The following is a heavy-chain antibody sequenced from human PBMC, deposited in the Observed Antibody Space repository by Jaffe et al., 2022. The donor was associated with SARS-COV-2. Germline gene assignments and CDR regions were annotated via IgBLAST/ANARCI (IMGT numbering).Heavy chain of an antibody. D-gene: IGHD5-12*01. CDR3: ARNIGYETFDS. CDR2: IKADGNGT. CDR1: GFTFSSYW. Sequence: EVQLVQSGGDLVQPGGSLRLSCAASGFTFSSYWMNWVRQAPGKGLEWVASIKADGNGTYYRNSVEGRFAISRDNAKNSLYLQMNSLRADDTAVYYCARNIGYETFDSWGQGAQVTVSS. V-gene: IGHV3-7*01. J-gene: IGHJ4*02.